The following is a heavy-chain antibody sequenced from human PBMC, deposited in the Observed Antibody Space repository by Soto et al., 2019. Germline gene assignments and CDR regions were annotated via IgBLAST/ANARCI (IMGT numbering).Heavy chain of an antibody. CDR3: ARVGTGQSYYYGMDV. Sequence: GESMKISCKGSGYSFTSYWIGWVRQKPGKGLEWMGIIYPGDSDTRYSPSFQGQVTISADKSISTAYLQWSSLKASDTAMYYCARVGTGQSYYYGMDVWGQGTTVTVSS. J-gene: IGHJ6*02. CDR2: IYPGDSDT. V-gene: IGHV5-51*01. CDR1: GYSFTSYW. D-gene: IGHD7-27*01.